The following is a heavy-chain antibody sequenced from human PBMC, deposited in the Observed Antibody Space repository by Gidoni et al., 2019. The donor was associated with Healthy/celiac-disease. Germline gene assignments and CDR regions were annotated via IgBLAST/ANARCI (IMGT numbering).Heavy chain of an antibody. CDR3: ARAYGSGSYGLFDY. Sequence: QVQLVASGGGVVQPGRSLRLSCAASGFTFSSYGMHWVRQAPGKGLEWVAVIWYDGSNKYYADSVKGRFTISRDNSKNTLYLQMNSLRAEDTAVYYCARAYGSGSYGLFDYWGQGTLVTVSS. CDR1: GFTFSSYG. CDR2: IWYDGSNK. J-gene: IGHJ4*02. V-gene: IGHV3-33*01. D-gene: IGHD3-10*01.